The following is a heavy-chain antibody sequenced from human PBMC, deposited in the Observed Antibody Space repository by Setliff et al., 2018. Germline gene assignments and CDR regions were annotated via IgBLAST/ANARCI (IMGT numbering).Heavy chain of an antibody. CDR2: IYTSGST. CDR1: GGSISNYY. V-gene: IGHV4-4*07. J-gene: IGHJ6*02. D-gene: IGHD2-2*01. Sequence: SETLSLTCTVSGGSISNYYWSWIRQPAGKGLEWIGRIYTSGSTNYNPSLKSRVTISVDTSKNQFSLKLSSVTAADTAVYYCARGGDIVVVPAAPPYYYYGMDVWGQGTTVTVSS. CDR3: ARGGDIVVVPAAPPYYYYGMDV.